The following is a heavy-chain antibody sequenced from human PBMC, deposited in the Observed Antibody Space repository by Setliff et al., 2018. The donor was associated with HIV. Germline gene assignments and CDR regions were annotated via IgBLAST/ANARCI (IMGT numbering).Heavy chain of an antibody. CDR2: ISGTGADT. CDR3: AKVMTLWFGASDS. V-gene: IGHV3-23*01. Sequence: GGSLRLSCAASGLTFSNQVMTWVRQAPGKGLEWVSSISGTGADTYYADSVRGRFTISRDNSTNTVYLQMHSLRAEDTALYYCAKVMTLWFGASDSWGQGTRVTVSS. D-gene: IGHD3-10*01. CDR1: GLTFSNQV. J-gene: IGHJ4*02.